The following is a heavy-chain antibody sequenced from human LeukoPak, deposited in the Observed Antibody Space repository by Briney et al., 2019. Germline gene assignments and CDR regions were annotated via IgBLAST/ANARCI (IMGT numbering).Heavy chain of an antibody. J-gene: IGHJ4*02. V-gene: IGHV3-74*01. Sequence: GGSLRLSCAAPGFTFSSYAMYWVRQAPGKGLVWGSRISSDGGSTIYADSVKGRFTISRDIAKNTLYRQMNSLRAEDTAVYHCARAQMGAPTDYWGQGTLVTVSS. CDR3: ARAQMGAPTDY. CDR2: ISSDGGST. CDR1: GFTFSSYA. D-gene: IGHD1-26*01.